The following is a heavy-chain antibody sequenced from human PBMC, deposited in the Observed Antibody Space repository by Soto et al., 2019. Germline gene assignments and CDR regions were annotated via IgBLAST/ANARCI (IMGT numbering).Heavy chain of an antibody. D-gene: IGHD2-2*01. CDR2: ISSTSSTI. Sequence: GGSLRLSCAASGFTFSSYGMNWVRQAPGKGLEWVSYISSTSSTIYYADSVKGRFTISRDNAKNSVYLQMNSLRAEDTAVYYCAADRGRHCSSTSCYDYYYYYYMDVWGKGTTVTVSS. CDR3: AADRGRHCSSTSCYDYYYYYYMDV. J-gene: IGHJ6*03. CDR1: GFTFSSYG. V-gene: IGHV3-48*01.